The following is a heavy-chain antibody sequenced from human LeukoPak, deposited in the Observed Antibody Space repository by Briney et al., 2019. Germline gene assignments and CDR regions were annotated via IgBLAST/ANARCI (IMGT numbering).Heavy chain of an antibody. V-gene: IGHV1-18*01. D-gene: IGHD4-17*01. CDR3: ARDKALRYGDYYFDY. J-gene: IGHJ4*02. Sequence: ASVTVSCKASGYSFTSYGISWVRPAPGQGLEGVGWISAYNGNTNYAQKLQGRVTMTTDTSTSTAYMELRSLTSDDTAVYYCARDKALRYGDYYFDYWGQGTLVTVSS. CDR1: GYSFTSYG. CDR2: ISAYNGNT.